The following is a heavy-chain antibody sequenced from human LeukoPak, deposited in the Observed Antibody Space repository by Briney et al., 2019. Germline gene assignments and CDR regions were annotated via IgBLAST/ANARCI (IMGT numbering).Heavy chain of an antibody. D-gene: IGHD3-10*01. CDR1: GGSFSGYY. CDR3: AIGQTKTFYGFGELSYRLFSPFYYGMDV. V-gene: IGHV4-34*01. J-gene: IGHJ6*02. Sequence: SETLSLTCAVYGGSFSGYYWSWIRQPPGKGLEWIGEINHSGSTNYNPSLKSRVTISVDTSKNKFSLKLSSVTAADTAVYYCAIGQTKTFYGFGELSYRLFSPFYYGMDVWGQGATVTVSS. CDR2: INHSGST.